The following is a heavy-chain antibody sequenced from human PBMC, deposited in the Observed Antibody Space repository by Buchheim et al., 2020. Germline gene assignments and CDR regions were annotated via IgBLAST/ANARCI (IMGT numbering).Heavy chain of an antibody. Sequence: QVQLVESGGGVVQSGRSLRLSCAASGFTFSSYAMHWVRQAPGKGLEWVAVISYDGSNKYYADSVKGRFTISRDNSKNTLYQQMNSLRAEDTAVYYCAISSALDVWGQGTT. CDR1: GFTFSSYA. V-gene: IGHV3-30*03. CDR3: AISSALDV. J-gene: IGHJ6*02. CDR2: ISYDGSNK.